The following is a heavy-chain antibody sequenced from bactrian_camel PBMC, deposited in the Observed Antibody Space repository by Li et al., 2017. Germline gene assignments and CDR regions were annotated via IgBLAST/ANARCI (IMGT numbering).Heavy chain of an antibody. J-gene: IGHJ4*01. V-gene: IGHV3S1*01. CDR1: ANIDNYYC. Sequence: VQLVESGGGSVQAGGSLRLSCAASANIDNYYCLGWFRQGPGKGLEWVSSIYTAGGSTYYADSVKGRFTISKDNAKNTLYLQLNSLKTEDTAMYFCAKDPTWYGGSDPVSYWGQGTQVTVS. D-gene: IGHD6*01. CDR3: AKDPTWYGGSDPVSY. CDR2: IYTAGGST.